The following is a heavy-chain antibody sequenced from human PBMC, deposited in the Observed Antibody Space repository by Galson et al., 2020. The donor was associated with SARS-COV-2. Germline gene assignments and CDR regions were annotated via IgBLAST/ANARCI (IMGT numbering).Heavy chain of an antibody. CDR1: GLTVSSNY. Sequence: ASVKVSCAASGLTVSSNYMNWVRQAPGKGLEWVSVIYSGGSTDYADSVKGRFTISRDNSKNTLYLQMNSLRPEDTAVYYCASQMATISNFDYWGQGTLVTVSS. CDR3: ASQMATISNFDY. D-gene: IGHD5-12*01. J-gene: IGHJ4*02. CDR2: IYSGGST. V-gene: IGHV3-66*02.